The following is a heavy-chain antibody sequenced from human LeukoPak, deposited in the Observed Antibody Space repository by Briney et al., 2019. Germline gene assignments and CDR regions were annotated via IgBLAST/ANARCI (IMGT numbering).Heavy chain of an antibody. Sequence: GGSLRLSCAASGFRFSNYWMSWVRQAPGKGLEWVAVIWYDGSNKYYADSVKGRFTISRDNSKNTLYLQMNSLRAEDTAVYYCARDSPSTGLDYWGQGTLVTVSS. V-gene: IGHV3-33*08. CDR1: GFRFSNYW. D-gene: IGHD1-1*01. J-gene: IGHJ4*02. CDR3: ARDSPSTGLDY. CDR2: IWYDGSNK.